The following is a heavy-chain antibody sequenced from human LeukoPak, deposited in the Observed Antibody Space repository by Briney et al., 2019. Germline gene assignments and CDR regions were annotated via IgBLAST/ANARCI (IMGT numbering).Heavy chain of an antibody. CDR2: ISWNSGSI. CDR3: AKDMSSYYGSGTLDY. V-gene: IGHV3-9*01. J-gene: IGHJ4*02. D-gene: IGHD3-10*01. Sequence: GGSLRLSCAASGFTFDDYAMHWVRQAPGKGLEWVSGISWNSGSIGYADSVKGRFTISRDNAKNSLYLQMNSLRAEDTALYYCAKDMSSYYGSGTLDYWGQGTLVTVSS. CDR1: GFTFDDYA.